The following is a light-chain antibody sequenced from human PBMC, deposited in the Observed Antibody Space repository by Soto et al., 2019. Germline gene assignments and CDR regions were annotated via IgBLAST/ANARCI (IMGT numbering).Light chain of an antibody. CDR2: RNN. CDR1: SSNIGSNY. Sequence: QSVLTQPPSASGTPGQRVTISCSGSSSNIGSNYVYWYQQLPGTAPKLLIYRNNQRPSGVPDRFSGSKSGTSASLAISGLRSGDEADYYCAAWDDSLSRPVFGGGTKLTVL. V-gene: IGLV1-47*01. J-gene: IGLJ2*01. CDR3: AAWDDSLSRPV.